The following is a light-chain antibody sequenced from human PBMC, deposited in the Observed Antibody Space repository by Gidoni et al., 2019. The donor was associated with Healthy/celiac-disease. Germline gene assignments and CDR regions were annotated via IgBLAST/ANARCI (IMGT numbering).Light chain of an antibody. CDR2: DAS. J-gene: IGKJ4*01. Sequence: DIQMTQSPSSLSASVGDRVTITCQASQDMSNYLNWYQQKPGKAPKPLIYDASNLETGVPSRFSGSGSGTDFTFTISSLQPEDIATYYCQQYDNLPLLTFGGGTKVEIK. CDR3: QQYDNLPLLT. CDR1: QDMSNY. V-gene: IGKV1-33*01.